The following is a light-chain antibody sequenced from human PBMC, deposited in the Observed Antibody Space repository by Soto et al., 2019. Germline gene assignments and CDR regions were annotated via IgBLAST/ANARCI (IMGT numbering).Light chain of an antibody. CDR2: SSN. CDR3: ASLYVRRNRVSV. J-gene: IGLJ1*01. CDR1: SANIGTNT. V-gene: IGLV1-44*01. Sequence: QSVITQPPSASRTPGQRVAISCSGSSANIGTNTVNWYRQLPGTAPQLLIFSSNQQPSGVSDRFSGSKSGTSASLAISGLDSVDEADYDSASLYVRRNRVSVFGAG.